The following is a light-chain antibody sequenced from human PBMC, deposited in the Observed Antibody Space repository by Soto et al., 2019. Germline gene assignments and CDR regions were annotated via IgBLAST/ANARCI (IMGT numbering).Light chain of an antibody. Sequence: ESVLTQSPGTLSLSPGERATLSCRASQRVSSNYLAWYQQKPGQAPRLLIYGASTRASGIPDRFSGSGSGTDFTLTISRLEPEDSAEYYCQQYGSSPTWTFGQGTKVEIK. V-gene: IGKV3-20*01. CDR2: GAS. CDR3: QQYGSSPTWT. J-gene: IGKJ1*01. CDR1: QRVSSNY.